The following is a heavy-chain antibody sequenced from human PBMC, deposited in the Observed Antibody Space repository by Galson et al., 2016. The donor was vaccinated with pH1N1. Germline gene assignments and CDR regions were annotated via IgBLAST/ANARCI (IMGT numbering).Heavy chain of an antibody. CDR3: AKDHFGYDQSGAFDF. Sequence: SLRLSCAASGFIFSDYWMQWVRQAPGKGLEWVALIWYDGRNEDYADSVKGRFTISRDNSKKTLYLQMNSLRAEDTAVYYCAKDHFGYDQSGAFDFWGQGTMVTVSS. J-gene: IGHJ3*01. D-gene: IGHD1-14*01. CDR1: GFIFSDYW. V-gene: IGHV3-30*02. CDR2: IWYDGRNE.